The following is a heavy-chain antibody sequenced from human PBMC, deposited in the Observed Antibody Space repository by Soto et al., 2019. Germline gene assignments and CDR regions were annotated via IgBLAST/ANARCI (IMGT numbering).Heavy chain of an antibody. J-gene: IGHJ4*02. V-gene: IGHV3-33*01. CDR1: GFTFSIYH. D-gene: IGHD6-13*01. CDR3: ARIGSWALNFDY. Sequence: PGGSLRLSCAASGFTFSIYHIHWVRQTPGKGLEWVAVIWNDGTEKYYADSVKGRFTISRDNSNNILYLQMNSLRAEDTVVYYWARIGSWALNFDYWGQGTLVTAPQ. CDR2: IWNDGTEK.